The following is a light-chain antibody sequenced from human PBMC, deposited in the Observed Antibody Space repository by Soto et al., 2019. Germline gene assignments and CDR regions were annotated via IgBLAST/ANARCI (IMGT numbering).Light chain of an antibody. CDR2: KSS. J-gene: IGKJ2*01. CDR1: QIIDTW. Sequence: DIHMTESPSILSASVVYRVTITCRSIQIIDTWLACYHLKPGKAPRLLIYKSSSLQSCVPSRFSGSGSGTEFTLTISSLQPDDFATYYCQQYHSYSATFGQGTKVDIK. V-gene: IGKV1-5*03. CDR3: QQYHSYSAT.